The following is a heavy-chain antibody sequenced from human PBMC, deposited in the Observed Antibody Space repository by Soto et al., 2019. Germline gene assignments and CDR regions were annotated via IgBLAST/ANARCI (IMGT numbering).Heavy chain of an antibody. CDR2: INPSGGST. J-gene: IGHJ6*02. CDR3: ARSFPHILTGYQQPLYYYYGMDV. D-gene: IGHD3-9*01. Sequence: ASVKVSCKASGYTFTSYHMHWVRQAPGQGLEWMGIINPSGGSTSYAQKFQGRVTMTRDTSTSTVYMELSSLRSEDTAVYYCARSFPHILTGYQQPLYYYYGMDVWGQGTTVTVSS. CDR1: GYTFTSYH. V-gene: IGHV1-46*03.